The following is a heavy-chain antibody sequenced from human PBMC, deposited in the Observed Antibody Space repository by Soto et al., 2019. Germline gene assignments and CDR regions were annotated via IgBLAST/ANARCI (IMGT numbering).Heavy chain of an antibody. D-gene: IGHD3-22*01. V-gene: IGHV3-48*02. CDR2: ISSSSSTI. Sequence: EVQLVESGGGLVQPGGSLRLSCAASGFTFSSYSMNWVRQAPGKGLEWVSYISSSSSTIYYADSVKGRFTISRDNAKNSLYMQMNSLRDEDTAVYYCARVSDSSGYYHDYWGQGTLVTVSS. CDR3: ARVSDSSGYYHDY. CDR1: GFTFSSYS. J-gene: IGHJ4*02.